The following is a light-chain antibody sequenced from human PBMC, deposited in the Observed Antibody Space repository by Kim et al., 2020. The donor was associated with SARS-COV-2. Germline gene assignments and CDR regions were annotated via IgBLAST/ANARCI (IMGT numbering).Light chain of an antibody. CDR1: RSNIGRNT. V-gene: IGLV1-44*01. CDR3: AGWDDSLNGYV. J-gene: IGLJ1*01. Sequence: QSVLTQPPSASGTPGQRVTISCSGTRSNIGRNTVNWYQHSPGTAPKLLIYSGSERLSGVPDRFSGSKSGTSASLAITGLQSEDEADYYCAGWDDSLNGYVFGTGTKVTVL. CDR2: SGS.